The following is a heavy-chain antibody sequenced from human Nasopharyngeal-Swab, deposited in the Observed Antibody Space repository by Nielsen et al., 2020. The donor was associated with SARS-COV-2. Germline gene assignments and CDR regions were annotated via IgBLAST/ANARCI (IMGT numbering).Heavy chain of an antibody. J-gene: IGHJ6*03. CDR3: ARARGINLGLGVVGDMDA. CDR1: GFTFSSYD. V-gene: IGHV3-13*01. CDR2: IGTEGDT. D-gene: IGHD3-3*01. Sequence: GESLKISCAASGFTFSSYDMHWVRQVTVKGLEWVSSIGTEGDTHYPDSVKGRFTISRENAKSSLYLQMNIVRAEDTGVYYCARARGINLGLGVVGDMDAWGKGTTVTVSS.